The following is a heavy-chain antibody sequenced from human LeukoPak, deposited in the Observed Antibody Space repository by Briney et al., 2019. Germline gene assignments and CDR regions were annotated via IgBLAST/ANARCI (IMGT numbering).Heavy chain of an antibody. D-gene: IGHD3-22*01. CDR1: GFTFSRYS. V-gene: IGHV3-21*01. Sequence: GGSLRLSCAASGFTFSRYSMNWVRQAPGKGLEWVSSISSSSYIYYADSVKGRFTISRDNSKNTLNLQMNSLRAEDTAVYYCAKDPTHFRVWDDYDSNVLNCWGQGTLVTVSS. J-gene: IGHJ4*02. CDR2: ISSSSYI. CDR3: AKDPTHFRVWDDYDSNVLNC.